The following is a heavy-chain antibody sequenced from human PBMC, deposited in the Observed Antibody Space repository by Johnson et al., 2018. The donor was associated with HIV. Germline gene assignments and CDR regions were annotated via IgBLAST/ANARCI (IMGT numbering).Heavy chain of an antibody. CDR1: GFIFSDYY. CDR3: ARPYILLQLVSAFDI. D-gene: IGHD6-6*01. Sequence: QVQLVESGGGLVKPGGSLRLSCAASGFIFSDYYMSWIRQAPGKGLEWVSYIRSSGSITYHEDSVRGRFTISRDNAKNTLYLQMNSLRDEDTAVYCCARPYILLQLVSAFDIWGQGTMVTVSS. CDR2: IRSSGSIT. V-gene: IGHV3-11*04. J-gene: IGHJ3*02.